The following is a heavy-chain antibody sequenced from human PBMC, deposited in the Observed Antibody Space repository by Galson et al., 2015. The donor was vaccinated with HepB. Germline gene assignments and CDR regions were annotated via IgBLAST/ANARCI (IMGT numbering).Heavy chain of an antibody. CDR3: ARGNYDFWSGYYPTTYYYYYYYMDV. CDR1: GFTFSSYG. D-gene: IGHD3-3*01. J-gene: IGHJ6*03. V-gene: IGHV3-33*01. Sequence: SLRLSCAASGFTFSSYGMHWVRQAPGKGLEWVAVIWYDGSNKYYADSVKGRFTISRDNSKNTLYLQMNSLRAEDTAVYYCARGNYDFWSGYYPTTYYYYYYYMDVWGKGTTVTVSS. CDR2: IWYDGSNK.